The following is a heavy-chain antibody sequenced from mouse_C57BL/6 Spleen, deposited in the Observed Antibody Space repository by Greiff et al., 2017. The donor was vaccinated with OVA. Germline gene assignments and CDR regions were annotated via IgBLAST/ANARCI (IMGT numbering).Heavy chain of an antibody. J-gene: IGHJ2*01. D-gene: IGHD2-5*01. Sequence: QVQLQQSGAELVKPGASVKLSCKASGYTFTEYSIHWVKQSSGKGLEWIGWFYPGSGSIKYNEKFKDKATLTADKSSSTVYMELSRLTSEDSAVYFGARHEEYYSNLGYYFDYWGQGTTLTVSS. CDR1: GYTFTEYS. CDR2: FYPGSGSI. CDR3: ARHEEYYSNLGYYFDY. V-gene: IGHV1-62-2*01.